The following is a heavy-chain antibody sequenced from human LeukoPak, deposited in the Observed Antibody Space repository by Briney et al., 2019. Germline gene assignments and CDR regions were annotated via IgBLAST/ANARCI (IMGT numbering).Heavy chain of an antibody. CDR3: ARGRSTGYPYYFEY. Sequence: GDSVKVSCKASGYTFTSYDINWVRQATGQGLEWMGWMNPNSGSTGYAQKFQGRVTITRNTSISTAYMELSGLRSEDTAVYYCARGRSTGYPYYFEYWGQGTLVTVSS. CDR1: GYTFTSYD. V-gene: IGHV1-8*03. CDR2: MNPNSGST. J-gene: IGHJ4*02. D-gene: IGHD5-12*01.